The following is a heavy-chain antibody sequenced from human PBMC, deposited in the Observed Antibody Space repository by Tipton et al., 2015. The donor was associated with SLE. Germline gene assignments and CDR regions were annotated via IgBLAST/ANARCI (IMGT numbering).Heavy chain of an antibody. J-gene: IGHJ4*02. CDR3: AKDYNYDYPDYN. Sequence: GLVKPSETLSLTCAVYGGSISSRNWWSWIRQPPGKGLEWIGEIDHSGSTNYNPSLESRVTISIDKSRNQFSLKLNSVTAADTAVYYCAKDYNYDYPDYNWGQGTLVIVSS. CDR1: GGSISSRNW. D-gene: IGHD4-17*01. V-gene: IGHV4-4*02. CDR2: IDHSGST.